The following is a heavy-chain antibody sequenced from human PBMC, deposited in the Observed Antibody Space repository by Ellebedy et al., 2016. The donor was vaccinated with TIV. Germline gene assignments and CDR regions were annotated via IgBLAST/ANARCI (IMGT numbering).Heavy chain of an antibody. CDR3: ARYRLGEGSGYEFFDY. CDR1: GYTFINYG. J-gene: IGHJ4*02. Sequence: AASVKVSCKASGYTFINYGFIWVRPAPGQGLEWMGWINTYNGNRNYAQKLQGRLTMTTDTSTGTAYMELRSLRSDDTAVYYCARYRLGEGSGYEFFDYWGQGTLVTVSS. V-gene: IGHV1-18*04. D-gene: IGHD5-12*01. CDR2: INTYNGNR.